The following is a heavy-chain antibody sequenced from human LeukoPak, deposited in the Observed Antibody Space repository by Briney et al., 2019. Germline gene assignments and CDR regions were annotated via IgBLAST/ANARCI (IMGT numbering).Heavy chain of an antibody. CDR2: ISGSGGST. CDR3: ARRDGYNK. Sequence: PRGSLRLSCAASGFTFSTYAMSWVRQAPGKGLEWVSAISGSGGSTYYADSVKGRFTISRDNSNNTLYLQMNSLRAEDTAVYYCARRDGYNKWGQGTLVTVSS. D-gene: IGHD5-24*01. J-gene: IGHJ4*02. CDR1: GFTFSTYA. V-gene: IGHV3-23*01.